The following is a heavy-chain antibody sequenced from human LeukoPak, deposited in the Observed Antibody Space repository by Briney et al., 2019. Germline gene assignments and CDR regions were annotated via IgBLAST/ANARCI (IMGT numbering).Heavy chain of an antibody. V-gene: IGHV4-34*01. Sequence: SETLSLTCAVYGGSFSGYYWSWIRQPPGKGLEWIGEINHSGSTNYNPSLKSRVTISVDTSKNQFSLKLSSVTAADTAVYYCASLDSSGYCSGRYYYGMDVWGQGTTVTVSS. D-gene: IGHD3-22*01. J-gene: IGHJ6*02. CDR3: ASLDSSGYCSGRYYYGMDV. CDR1: GGSFSGYY. CDR2: INHSGST.